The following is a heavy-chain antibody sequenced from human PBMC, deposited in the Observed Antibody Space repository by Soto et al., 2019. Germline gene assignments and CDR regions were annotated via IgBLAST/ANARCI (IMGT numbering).Heavy chain of an antibody. V-gene: IGHV3-23*01. J-gene: IGHJ4*02. CDR1: GFTFSSYA. CDR3: AKDRISYFDY. CDR2: ISGSGDST. Sequence: GGSLRLSCAASGFTFSSYAMTWVRQAPGKGLEWVSVISGSGDSTYYADSVKGRFTISRDNSKNTLYLQMNSLRAEDMAVYYCAKDRISYFDYWGQGTLVTVSS.